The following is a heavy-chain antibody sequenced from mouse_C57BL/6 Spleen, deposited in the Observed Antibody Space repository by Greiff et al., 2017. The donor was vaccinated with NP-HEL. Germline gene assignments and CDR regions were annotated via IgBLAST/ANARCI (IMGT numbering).Heavy chain of an antibody. CDR1: GYTFTSYW. D-gene: IGHD1-1*01. J-gene: IGHJ1*03. V-gene: IGHV1-50*01. Sequence: VQLQQSGAELVKPGASVKLSCKASGYTFTSYWMQWVKQRPGQGLEWIGEIDPSDSYTNYNQKFKGKATLTVDTSSSTAYMQLSSLTSEDSAVYYCARRSNYGSGYFDVWGTGTTVTVSS. CDR2: IDPSDSYT. CDR3: ARRSNYGSGYFDV.